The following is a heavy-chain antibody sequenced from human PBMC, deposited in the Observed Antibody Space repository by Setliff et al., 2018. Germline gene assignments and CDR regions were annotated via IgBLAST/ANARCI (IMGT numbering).Heavy chain of an antibody. Sequence: SETLSLTCAVSGASINSGHYWGWIRQPPGKGLEWIATIYHRGRKYYNPSLQSRVSVSLDTSKNHVSLRLTSMTAADTAVYYCATPGRDDLDSPFEPFDIWGQGTMVTVSS. CDR3: ATPGRDDLDSPFEPFDI. D-gene: IGHD3-3*01. CDR2: IYHRGRK. V-gene: IGHV4-38-2*01. J-gene: IGHJ3*02. CDR1: GASINSGHY.